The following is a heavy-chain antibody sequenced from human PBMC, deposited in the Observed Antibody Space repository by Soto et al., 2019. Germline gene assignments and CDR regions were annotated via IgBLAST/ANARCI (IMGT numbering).Heavy chain of an antibody. CDR3: ARALPYYYDSSGYPED. CDR1: GYTFTSYD. J-gene: IGHJ4*02. D-gene: IGHD3-22*01. V-gene: IGHV1-8*01. CDR2: MNPNSGNT. Sequence: QVQLVQSGAEVKKPGASVKVSCKASGYTFTSYDINWVRQATGQGLEWMGWMNPNSGNTGYAQKFQGGVTMTRNTSISTAYMELSSLRSEDTAVYYCARALPYYYDSSGYPEDWGQGTLVTVSS.